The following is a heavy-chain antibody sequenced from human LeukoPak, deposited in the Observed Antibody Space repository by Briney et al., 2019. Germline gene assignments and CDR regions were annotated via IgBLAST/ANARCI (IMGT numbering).Heavy chain of an antibody. V-gene: IGHV3-30-3*01. J-gene: IGHJ4*02. Sequence: GRSLRLSCAASGFTFSSYAMHWVRQAPGKGLEWVAVISYDGSNKYYADSVKGRFTISRDNSKNTLYLQMNSLRAEDTAVYYCAKVTYSSSSDYWGQGTLVTVSS. CDR3: AKVTYSSSSDY. D-gene: IGHD6-6*01. CDR1: GFTFSSYA. CDR2: ISYDGSNK.